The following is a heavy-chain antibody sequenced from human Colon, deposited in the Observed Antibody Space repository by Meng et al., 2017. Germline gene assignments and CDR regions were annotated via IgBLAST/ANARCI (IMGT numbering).Heavy chain of an antibody. CDR2: IYHSGST. V-gene: IGHV4-38-2*02. Sequence: SETLSLTCTVSGYSISSGYYCGWIRQPPGKGLEWIGSIYHSGSTYYNPSLKSRVTISVDTSKNQFSLKLSSVTAADTAVYYCAREGTAMVSGYYYGMDVWGQGTTVTVSS. CDR3: AREGTAMVSGYYYGMDV. D-gene: IGHD5-18*01. CDR1: GYSISSGYY. J-gene: IGHJ6*02.